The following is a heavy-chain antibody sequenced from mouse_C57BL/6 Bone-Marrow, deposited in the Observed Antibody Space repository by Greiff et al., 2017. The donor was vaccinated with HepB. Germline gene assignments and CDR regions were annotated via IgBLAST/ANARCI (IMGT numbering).Heavy chain of an antibody. CDR1: GFTFSSYG. CDR3: ARHGRLLRLYYFDY. D-gene: IGHD1-2*01. J-gene: IGHJ2*01. Sequence: EVQGVESGGDLVKPGGSLKLSCAASGFTFSSYGMSWVRQTPDKRLEWVATISSGGSYTYYPDSVKGRFTISRDNAKNTLYLQMSSLKSEDTAMYYCARHGRLLRLYYFDYWGQGTTLTVSS. CDR2: ISSGGSYT. V-gene: IGHV5-6*01.